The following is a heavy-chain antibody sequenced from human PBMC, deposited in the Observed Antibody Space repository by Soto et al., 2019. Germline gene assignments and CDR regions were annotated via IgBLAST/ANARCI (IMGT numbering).Heavy chain of an antibody. V-gene: IGHV1-46*01. CDR2: INPSGGST. CDR3: ARERWLHRGDYYYGMDV. CDR1: GYTFTSYY. D-gene: IGHD2-15*01. J-gene: IGHJ6*02. Sequence: ASVKVSCKASGYTFTSYYMHWVRQAPGQGLEWMGIINPSGGSTSYAQKFQGRVTMTRDTSTSTVYMELSSLRSEDTAVYYCARERWLHRGDYYYGMDVWGQGTTVTVSS.